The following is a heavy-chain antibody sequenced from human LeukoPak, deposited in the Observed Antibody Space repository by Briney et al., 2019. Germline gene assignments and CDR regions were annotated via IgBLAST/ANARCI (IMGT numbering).Heavy chain of an antibody. D-gene: IGHD3-22*01. CDR3: ARVYYYGNSGYYPVDWNFDL. Sequence: SETLSLTCAVYGGSFSGYYWSWIRQPPGKGLEWIGYVYYSGSTNYKSSLQSRVSISVDTSKNLFSLKLRSVTAADTAVYYCARVYYYGNSGYYPVDWNFDLWGRGTLVTVSS. CDR1: GGSFSGYY. V-gene: IGHV4-59*01. J-gene: IGHJ2*01. CDR2: VYYSGST.